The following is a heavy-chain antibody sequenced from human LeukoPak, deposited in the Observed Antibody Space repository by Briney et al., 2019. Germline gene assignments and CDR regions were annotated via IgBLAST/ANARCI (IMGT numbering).Heavy chain of an antibody. Sequence: PGGSLRLSCAASGFTFSSYAMSWVRQAPGKGLEWVSVIYSGGSTYYADSVKGRFTFSRDNSKNTLYLQMNSLRAEDTAVYYCARDADFGVGYGMDVWGQGTTVTVSS. CDR1: GFTFSSYA. J-gene: IGHJ6*02. CDR2: IYSGGST. D-gene: IGHD3-10*01. CDR3: ARDADFGVGYGMDV. V-gene: IGHV3-53*01.